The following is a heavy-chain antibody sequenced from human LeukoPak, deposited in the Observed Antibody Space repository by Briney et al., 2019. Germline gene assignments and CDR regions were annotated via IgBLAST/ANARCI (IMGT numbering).Heavy chain of an antibody. Sequence: ASVKVSCKTSGYTSTDSYIHWVRQAPGQGLEWMGRNNPNIGDSNSSPTFQGRVTTTRDTSISTAYMEMSRLTFDDTAVYYCARSARHCNNGVGFTAYYIDLWGKGTTVNVSS. CDR2: NNPNIGDS. D-gene: IGHD2-8*01. CDR3: ARSARHCNNGVGFTAYYIDL. V-gene: IGHV1-2*01. J-gene: IGHJ6*03. CDR1: GYTSTDSY.